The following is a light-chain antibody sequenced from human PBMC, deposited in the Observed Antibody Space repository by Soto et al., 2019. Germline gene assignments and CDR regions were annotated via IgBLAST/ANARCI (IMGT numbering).Light chain of an antibody. V-gene: IGKV3-20*01. J-gene: IGKJ2*01. CDR3: HQYGSSPLYT. CDR1: QSVSASN. CDR2: GAS. Sequence: EIVLTQSPGTLSLSPGERATLSCRARQSVSASNLAWYQQKPGQAPRLLIYGASSRATGIPDRFSGSGSGTDFTLTISRLEPEDFAVYYCHQYGSSPLYTFGQGTKLEIK.